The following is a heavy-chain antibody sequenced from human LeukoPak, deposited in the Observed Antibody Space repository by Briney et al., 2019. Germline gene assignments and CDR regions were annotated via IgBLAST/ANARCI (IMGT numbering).Heavy chain of an antibody. CDR3: AKDRTVGASYWYFDL. Sequence: GGSLRLSCAASGFPFSSYSMTWVRQAPGKGLEWVANIKPDGTTKFYVDSVKGRFTISRDNALNSLYLQMNSLRAEDTAIYYCAKDRTVGASYWYFDLWGRGTLVTVSS. V-gene: IGHV3-7*03. D-gene: IGHD1-26*01. CDR2: IKPDGTTK. CDR1: GFPFSSYS. J-gene: IGHJ2*01.